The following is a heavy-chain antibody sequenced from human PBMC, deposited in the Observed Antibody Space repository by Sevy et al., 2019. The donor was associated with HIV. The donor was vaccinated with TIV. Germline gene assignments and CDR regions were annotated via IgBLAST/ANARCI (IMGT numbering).Heavy chain of an antibody. CDR3: ARGVDSYGAYDYYMDV. V-gene: IGHV1-18*01. CDR2: ISGQDGET. Sequence: ASVKVSCKASGYRFTNFGLSWVRQAPGQGLEWMGWISGQDGETNYAQRFQGRVTLTTDKSTRTAYMELRSLGSDDTATYFCARGVDSYGAYDYYMDVWGSGTTVTVSS. CDR1: GYRFTNFG. J-gene: IGHJ6*03. D-gene: IGHD4-17*01.